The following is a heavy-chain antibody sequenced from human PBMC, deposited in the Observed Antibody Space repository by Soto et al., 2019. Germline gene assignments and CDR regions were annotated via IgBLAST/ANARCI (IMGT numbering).Heavy chain of an antibody. CDR3: ARTNIAAAGTFSY. V-gene: IGHV3-48*01. Sequence: PGGSLRLSCAASGFTFSTYSMNWVRQAPGKGLEWVSYISSSSSTIYYADSVKGRFTISRDNAKHSLYLQMNSLRAEDTAVYYCARTNIAAAGTFSYWGQGTLVTVYS. D-gene: IGHD6-13*01. J-gene: IGHJ4*02. CDR2: ISSSSSTI. CDR1: GFTFSTYS.